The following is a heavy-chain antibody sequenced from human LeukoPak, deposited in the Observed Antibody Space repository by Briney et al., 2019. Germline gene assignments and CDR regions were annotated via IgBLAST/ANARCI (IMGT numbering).Heavy chain of an antibody. CDR2: INPSGGST. V-gene: IGHV1-46*01. CDR1: GYTFTSYY. D-gene: IGHD3-22*01. CDR3: ARDGLLLYCGGYYYYKGV. Sequence: ASVKVSCKASGYTFTSYYMHWLRQAPGQGLEWMGIINPSGGSTTYAQKFQGRVTMTRDMSTSTVYMELSSLRSEDTAVYYCARDGLLLYCGGYYYYKGVWGRGTTVTISS. J-gene: IGHJ6*03.